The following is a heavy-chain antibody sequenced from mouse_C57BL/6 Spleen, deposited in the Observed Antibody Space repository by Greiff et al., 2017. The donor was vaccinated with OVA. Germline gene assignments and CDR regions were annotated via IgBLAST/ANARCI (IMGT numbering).Heavy chain of an antibody. J-gene: IGHJ1*03. CDR3: AREVDWDGGYFDV. D-gene: IGHD4-1*01. Sequence: EVQLQQSGPELVKPGASVKISCKASGYSFTGYYMNWVKQSPEKSLEWIGEINPSTGGTTYNQKFKAKATLTVDKSSSTAYMQLKSLTSEDSAVYYCAREVDWDGGYFDVWGTGTTVTVSS. V-gene: IGHV1-42*01. CDR2: INPSTGGT. CDR1: GYSFTGYY.